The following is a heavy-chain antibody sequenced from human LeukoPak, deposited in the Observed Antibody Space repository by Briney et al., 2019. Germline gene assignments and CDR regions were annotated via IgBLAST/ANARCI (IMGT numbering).Heavy chain of an antibody. Sequence: PGGSLRLSCAASGFTFSSYAMHWVRQAPGKGLEWVAVISYDGSNKYYADSVKGRFTISRDNSKNTLYLQMNSLRAEDTAVYYCARAGGDSSGYYYRGYYFDYWGQGTLVTVSS. CDR2: ISYDGSNK. V-gene: IGHV3-30-3*01. J-gene: IGHJ4*02. D-gene: IGHD3-22*01. CDR3: ARAGGDSSGYYYRGYYFDY. CDR1: GFTFSSYA.